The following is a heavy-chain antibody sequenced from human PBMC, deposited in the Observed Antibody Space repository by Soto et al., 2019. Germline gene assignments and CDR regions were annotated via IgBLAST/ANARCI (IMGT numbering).Heavy chain of an antibody. CDR3: VGGSPFEY. Sequence: GSLRLSCAGSGCTFTSPGMNWVRQAPGKGLEWVGRVKSKNDGGAIDYGTPVKGRFIISRDDSKNTAYLQMNSLKIEDTGVYYCVGGSPFEYWGQGTLVTVSS. CDR1: GCTFTSPG. J-gene: IGHJ4*02. CDR2: VKSKNDGGAI. V-gene: IGHV3-15*05. D-gene: IGHD1-26*01.